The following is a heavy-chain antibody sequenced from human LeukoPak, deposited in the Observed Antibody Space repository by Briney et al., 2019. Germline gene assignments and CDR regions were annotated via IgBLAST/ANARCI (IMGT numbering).Heavy chain of an antibody. CDR1: GFTLSFYS. V-gene: IGHV3-48*04. J-gene: IGHJ4*02. CDR2: ISSSSSTI. CDR3: ARGPTEYYYDSSGYPVNY. Sequence: GGSLRLSCTASGFTLSFYSMNWVRQAPGKGLEWVSYISSSSSTIYYADSVKGRFTISRDNAKNSLYLQMNSLRAEDTAVYYCARGPTEYYYDSSGYPVNYWGQGTLVTVSS. D-gene: IGHD3-22*01.